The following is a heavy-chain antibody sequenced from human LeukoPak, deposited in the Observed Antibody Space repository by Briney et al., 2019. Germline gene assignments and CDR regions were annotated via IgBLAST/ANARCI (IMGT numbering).Heavy chain of an antibody. Sequence: GGSLRLSCAASGLTFRDAWMTGVRRPPGRGLEWIGHIKRKVNSGAADYAAPVKGRFTISRDDSRSTVYLQLDSLKTEDTAVYYCAKDVPFTGGGAIVYWGQGTPVTVSS. CDR3: AKDVPFTGGGAIVY. CDR2: IKRKVNSGAA. CDR1: GLTFRDAW. V-gene: IGHV3-15*01. J-gene: IGHJ4*02. D-gene: IGHD3-16*02.